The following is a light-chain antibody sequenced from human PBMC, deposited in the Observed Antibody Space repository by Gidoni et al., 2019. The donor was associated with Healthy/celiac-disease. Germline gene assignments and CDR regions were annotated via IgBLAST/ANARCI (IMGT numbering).Light chain of an antibody. CDR3: QQYGSSPPIT. CDR2: GAS. J-gene: IGKJ5*01. CDR1: QSVSSSY. Sequence: EIVLTQSPGTLSLSPGERATLSCRASQSVSSSYLAWYQQKPGQAPRLLIYGASSRATGIPDRFSGSESGTDFTLTISRLEPEDFAVYYCQQYGSSPPITFGQXTRLEIK. V-gene: IGKV3-20*01.